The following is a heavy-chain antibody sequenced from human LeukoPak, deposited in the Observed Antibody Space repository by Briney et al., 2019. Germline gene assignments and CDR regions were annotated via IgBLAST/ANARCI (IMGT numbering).Heavy chain of an antibody. CDR2: IILILGIA. CDR1: GGTFSSYA. D-gene: IGHD3-22*01. Sequence: SVKVSCKASGGTFSSYAISWVRQAPGQGLEWMGRIILILGIANYAQKFQGRVTITADKSTSTAYMELSSLRSEDTAVYYCARGVRDSSGDAFDIWGQGTMVTVSS. CDR3: ARGVRDSSGDAFDI. J-gene: IGHJ3*02. V-gene: IGHV1-69*04.